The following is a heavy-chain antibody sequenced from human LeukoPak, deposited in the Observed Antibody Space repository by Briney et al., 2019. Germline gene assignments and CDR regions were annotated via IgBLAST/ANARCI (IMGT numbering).Heavy chain of an antibody. J-gene: IGHJ4*02. CDR3: AREGSYFDY. Sequence: PSQTLSLTCAISGDRVSNNSAAWIWIRQSPSRGLEWLGRTYYRSDWYSDYAVSVKSRITITPDTSKNQFSLQLNSVTPEDTAVYYCAREGSYFDYWGQGTLVTVSS. V-gene: IGHV6-1*01. CDR2: TYYRSDWYS. CDR1: GDRVSNNSAA.